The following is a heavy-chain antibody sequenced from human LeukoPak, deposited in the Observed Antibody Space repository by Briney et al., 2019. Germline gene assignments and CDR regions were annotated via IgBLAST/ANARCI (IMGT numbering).Heavy chain of an antibody. CDR1: GYTFTSYG. Sequence: ASVKVSCKASGYTFTSYGISWVRQVPGQGLEWMGWISTYNGNTNYAQKFQGRVTMTTDTSTNTAFMELRSLRSDDTAVYYCARDGVSYCSGTSCYTMVWFDPWGQGTLVTVSS. CDR3: ARDGVSYCSGTSCYTMVWFDP. J-gene: IGHJ5*02. CDR2: ISTYNGNT. D-gene: IGHD2-2*02. V-gene: IGHV1-18*01.